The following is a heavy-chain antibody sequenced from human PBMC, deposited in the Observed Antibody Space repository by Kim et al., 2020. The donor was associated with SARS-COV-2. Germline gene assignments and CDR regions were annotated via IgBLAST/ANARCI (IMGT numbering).Heavy chain of an antibody. CDR2: ISGGDNT. CDR3: ARGGYSYGSHYYGLDV. D-gene: IGHD5-18*01. J-gene: IGHJ6*02. Sequence: GGSLRLSCAASDFTVSRNYMTWVRQAPGKGLEWVSVISGGDNTYYADSVKGRFTISRDNSKNTLYLQMNSLRAEDTAVYYCARGGYSYGSHYYGLDVWGQGTTVTVSS. V-gene: IGHV3-53*01. CDR1: DFTVSRNY.